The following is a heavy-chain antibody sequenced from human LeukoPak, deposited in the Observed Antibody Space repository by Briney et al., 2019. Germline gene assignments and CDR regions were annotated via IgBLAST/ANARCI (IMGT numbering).Heavy chain of an antibody. CDR3: ATLGYCSSTSCWRNWFDP. CDR1: GYTFTSYD. CDR2: MNPNSGNT. D-gene: IGHD2-2*01. J-gene: IGHJ5*02. V-gene: IGHV1-8*01. Sequence: ASVKVSCKASGYTFTSYDINWVRQATGQGLEWMGWMNPNSGNTGYAQKFQGRVTMTRNTSISTAYMELSSLRSEDTAVYYCATLGYCSSTSCWRNWFDPWGQGTLVTVSS.